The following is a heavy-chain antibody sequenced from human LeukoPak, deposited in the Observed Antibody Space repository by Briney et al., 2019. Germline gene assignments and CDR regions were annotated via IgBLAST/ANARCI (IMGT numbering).Heavy chain of an antibody. CDR2: IFPGDSDT. Sequence: GESLKISCKGSGYSFTNYGIGWVRQVTGKGREWMGIIFPGDSDTRYSPSFQGQVTISADKSVSTAYLQWSSLKASDTAMYYCARAGPAVVERYFDYWGQGTLVTVSS. J-gene: IGHJ4*02. D-gene: IGHD6-19*01. CDR3: ARAGPAVVERYFDY. V-gene: IGHV5-51*01. CDR1: GYSFTNYG.